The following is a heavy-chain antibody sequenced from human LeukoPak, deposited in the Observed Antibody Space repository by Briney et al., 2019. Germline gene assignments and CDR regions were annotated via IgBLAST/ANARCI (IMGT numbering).Heavy chain of an antibody. V-gene: IGHV4-4*09. J-gene: IGHJ3*02. CDR3: ARQKCTSASCLTKNAFDI. D-gene: IGHD2-2*01. CDR1: GSISGYY. CDR2: IYTSGST. Sequence: SETLSLTCTVSGSISGYYWSWIRQPPGKGLEWIGCIYTSGSTNYNPSLESRVTISVDTSKNQFSLDLSSVTAADTAVYYCARQKCTSASCLTKNAFDIWGQGTMVTVSS.